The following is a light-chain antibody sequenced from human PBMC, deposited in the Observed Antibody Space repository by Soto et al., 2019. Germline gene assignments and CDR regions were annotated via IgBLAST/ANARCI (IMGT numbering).Light chain of an antibody. CDR3: QQRSSWPLT. CDR2: DAS. CDR1: QSVSSY. J-gene: IGKJ4*01. Sequence: EIVLTQSPATLSLSPGERDTLSCRASQSVSSYLAWYQQKPGQAPRLLIYDASNRATGIPARFSGSGSGTDFTLTIRSLEPEDFAVYYCQQRSSWPLTFGGGTKVEIK. V-gene: IGKV3-11*01.